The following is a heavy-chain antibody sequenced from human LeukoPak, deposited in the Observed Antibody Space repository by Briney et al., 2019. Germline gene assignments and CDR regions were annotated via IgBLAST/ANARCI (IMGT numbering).Heavy chain of an antibody. J-gene: IGHJ3*02. Sequence: SETLSLTCAVYGGSFSGYYWSWIRQPPGKGLEWIGEINHSGSTNYNPSLKSRVTISVGTSKDQFSLKLSSVTAADTAVYYCARRAVDIVVVPAAMGDAFDIWGQGTMVTVSS. V-gene: IGHV4-34*01. CDR1: GGSFSGYY. CDR3: ARRAVDIVVVPAAMGDAFDI. D-gene: IGHD2-2*03. CDR2: INHSGST.